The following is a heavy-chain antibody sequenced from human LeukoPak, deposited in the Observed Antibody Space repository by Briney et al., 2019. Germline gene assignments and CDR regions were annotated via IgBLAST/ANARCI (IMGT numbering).Heavy chain of an antibody. J-gene: IGHJ6*02. CDR1: GGSFSGYY. V-gene: IGHV4-34*01. CDR3: ARGIHTYYXXGMDV. Sequence: SETLSLTCAVYGGSFSGYYWSWIRQPPGKGLEWIGEINHSGSTNYNPSLKSRVTISVDTSKNQFSLKLSSVTAADTAVYYCARGIHTYYXXGMDVWGQGTTVTVSS. CDR2: INHSGST.